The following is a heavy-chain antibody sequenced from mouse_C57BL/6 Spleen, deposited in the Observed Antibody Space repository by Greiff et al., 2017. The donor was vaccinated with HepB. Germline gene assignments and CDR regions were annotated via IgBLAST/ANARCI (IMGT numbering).Heavy chain of an antibody. D-gene: IGHD2-5*01. J-gene: IGHJ4*01. CDR1: GYAFSSYW. CDR2: IYPGDGDT. V-gene: IGHV1-80*01. Sequence: QVQLKESGAELVKPGASVKISCKASGYAFSSYWMNWVKQRPGKGLEWIGQIYPGDGDTNYNGKFKGKATLTADKSSSTAYMQLSSLTSEDSAVYFCARWGDYSNRFYYYAMDYWGQGTSVTVSS. CDR3: ARWGDYSNRFYYYAMDY.